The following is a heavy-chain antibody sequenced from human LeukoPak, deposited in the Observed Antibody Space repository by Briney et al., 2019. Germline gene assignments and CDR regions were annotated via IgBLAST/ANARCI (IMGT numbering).Heavy chain of an antibody. CDR2: IYHSGST. CDR3: AREYSAFDY. V-gene: IGHV4-61*08. Sequence: SETLSLTCTVSGDPISSYSDYKWTWIRQPPGKRLEWIGYIYHSGSTNYNPSLRSRVTISVDTSKNQFSLKLTSVTAADTAVYYCAREYSAFDYWSQGTLVTVSS. J-gene: IGHJ4*02. CDR1: GDPISSYSDY. D-gene: IGHD5-12*01.